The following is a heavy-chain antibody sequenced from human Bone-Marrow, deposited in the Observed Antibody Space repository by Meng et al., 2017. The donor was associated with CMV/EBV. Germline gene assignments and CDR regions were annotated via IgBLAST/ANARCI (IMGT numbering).Heavy chain of an antibody. V-gene: IGHV3-43*01. J-gene: IGHJ6*02. CDR3: AKDATTGPLYYYYGMDV. CDR2: ISWAGGST. D-gene: IGHD1-1*01. Sequence: GGSLRLSCAASGFTFDDYTMHWVRQAPGKGLEWVSHISWAGGSTYYADSVKGRFTISRDNSKNSLYLQMNSLRTEDTALYYCAKDATTGPLYYYYGMDVWSQETTVTV. CDR1: GFTFDDYT.